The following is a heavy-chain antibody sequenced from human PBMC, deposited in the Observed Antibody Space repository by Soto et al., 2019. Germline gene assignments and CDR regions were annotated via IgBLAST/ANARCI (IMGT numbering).Heavy chain of an antibody. Sequence: EQLVESGGGLIQPGGSLRISCAFSGLTVSRNYMSWVRQAPGKGLDWVSVLYSGGSSSYAESVKGRFTISRDSSKNLLFLQMNSLRPEDTAIYYCAHSSGHHYYLDPWGQGTLVTVSS. CDR3: AHSSGHHYYLDP. J-gene: IGHJ5*02. V-gene: IGHV3-53*01. CDR1: GLTVSRNY. D-gene: IGHD3-22*01. CDR2: LYSGGSS.